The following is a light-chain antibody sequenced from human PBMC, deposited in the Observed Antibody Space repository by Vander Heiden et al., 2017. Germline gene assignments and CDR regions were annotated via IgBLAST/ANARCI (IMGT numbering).Light chain of an antibody. CDR1: QNINSY. J-gene: IGKJ2*01. V-gene: IGKV1-39*01. CDR2: AAA. Sequence: DIQMTQSPSLSASVGDRVTITCRPSQNINSYLNWYQQRPGEVPKLLIYAAASLQSGVPSRFSGSGYGTDFTLTISRLRPEDFATYYCQQTDYTPNTFGQGTKLEIK. CDR3: QQTDYTPNT.